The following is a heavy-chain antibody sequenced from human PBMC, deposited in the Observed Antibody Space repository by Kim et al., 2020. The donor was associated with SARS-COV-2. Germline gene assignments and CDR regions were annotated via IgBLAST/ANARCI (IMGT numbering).Heavy chain of an antibody. Sequence: GGSLRLSCAASGLRISGYWMHWVRQAPGKLLEWVSRTEMDGNVAYYADSVKGRFTLSRDNAKNTVYLQMNSLRVDDMAVYYCVSDRTLWAWGQGTRVTVSS. J-gene: IGHJ5*02. CDR2: TEMDGNVA. D-gene: IGHD1-26*01. V-gene: IGHV3-74*01. CDR3: VSDRTLWA. CDR1: GLRISGYW.